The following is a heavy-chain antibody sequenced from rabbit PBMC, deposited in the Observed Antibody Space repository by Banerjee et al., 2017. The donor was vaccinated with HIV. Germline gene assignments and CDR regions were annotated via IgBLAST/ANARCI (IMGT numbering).Heavy chain of an antibody. J-gene: IGHJ3*01. D-gene: IGHD6-1*01. Sequence: QEQLEESGGDLVKPEGSLTLTCTASGFSFSSSHYMCWVRQAPGKGLEWIACIWTNSGTTYYASWAKGRFTISKTSSTTVTLQMTSLTAADTATYFCARGYVGSSGYGYAIKLWGQGTLVTVS. CDR3: ARGYVGSSGYGYAIKL. V-gene: IGHV1S45*01. CDR2: IWTNSGTT. CDR1: GFSFSSSHY.